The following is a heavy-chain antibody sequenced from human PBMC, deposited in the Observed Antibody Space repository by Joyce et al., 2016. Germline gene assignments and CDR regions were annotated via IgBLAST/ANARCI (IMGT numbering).Heavy chain of an antibody. Sequence: QVLLVQSGAEMKKPGASVKVSCKSSGYTFSDYYIHWVRQAPGKGLEWMGISNPIGSRTNYAQNFQGRVTMTSDTSTSTVFLDLSSLRSDDTAVYYCARDRFGYDIGSSIYYFELWGQGTLVSVSS. D-gene: IGHD3-10*01. V-gene: IGHV1-46*01. J-gene: IGHJ4*02. CDR2: SNPIGSRT. CDR3: ARDRFGYDIGSSIYYFEL. CDR1: GYTFSDYY.